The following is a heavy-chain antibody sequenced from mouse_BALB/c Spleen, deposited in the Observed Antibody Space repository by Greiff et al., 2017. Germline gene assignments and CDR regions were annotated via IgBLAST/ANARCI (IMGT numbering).Heavy chain of an antibody. V-gene: IGHV3-6*02. CDR3: ARELSSYYFDY. Sequence: EVQRVESGPGLVKPSQSLSLTCSVTGYSITSGYYWNWIRQFPGNKLEWMGYISYDGSNNYNPSLKNRISITRDTSKNQFFLKLNSVTTEDTATYYCARELSSYYFDYWGQGTTLTVSS. CDR2: ISYDGSN. J-gene: IGHJ2*01. CDR1: GYSITSGYY.